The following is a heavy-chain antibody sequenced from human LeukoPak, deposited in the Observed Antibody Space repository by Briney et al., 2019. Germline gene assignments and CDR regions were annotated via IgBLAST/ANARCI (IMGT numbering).Heavy chain of an antibody. J-gene: IGHJ4*02. D-gene: IGHD1-20*01. Sequence: GRSLRPSCAATGFTFSSYAMHWVRPAPGKGLAWVAVISSDGSNKYYADSVKGRFTISRDNSKNTLYLQMNSLRAEDTAVYYCARPNNWNDVGGFYWGQGTLVTVSS. CDR1: GFTFSSYA. CDR2: ISSDGSNK. CDR3: ARPNNWNDVGGFY. V-gene: IGHV3-30-3*01.